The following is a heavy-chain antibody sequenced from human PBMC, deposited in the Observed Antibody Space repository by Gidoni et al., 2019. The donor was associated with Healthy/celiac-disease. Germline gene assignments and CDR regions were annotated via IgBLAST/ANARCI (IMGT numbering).Heavy chain of an antibody. J-gene: IGHJ3*02. CDR1: GFTCSSYW. Sequence: EVQLVESGGGLVQPGGSLRLSGAASGFTCSSYWMHWVRQAPGKGLVWVSRINSDGSSTSYADSVKGRFTISRDNAKNTLYLQMNSLRAEDTAVYYCARAPVSKRPNDAFDIWGQGTMVTVSS. V-gene: IGHV3-74*01. CDR2: INSDGSST. CDR3: ARAPVSKRPNDAFDI.